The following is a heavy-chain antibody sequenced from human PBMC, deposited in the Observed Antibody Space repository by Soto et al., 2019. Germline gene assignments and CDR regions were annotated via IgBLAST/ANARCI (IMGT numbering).Heavy chain of an antibody. J-gene: IGHJ4*02. CDR2: ISGSGDST. V-gene: IGHV3-23*01. CDR3: ARRGPGTYFDY. D-gene: IGHD6-13*01. Sequence: PGGSLRLSCAASGFTFSSYAMNWVRQAPGKGQEWDSVISGSGDSTYYADYVKGRFTISRDNSKNTLYLQMNSLRAVFTVVYYCARRGPGTYFDYWGQGTLVTVSS. CDR1: GFTFSSYA.